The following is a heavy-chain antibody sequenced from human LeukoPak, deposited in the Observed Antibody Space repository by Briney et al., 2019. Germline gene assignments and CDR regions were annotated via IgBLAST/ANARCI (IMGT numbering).Heavy chain of an antibody. V-gene: IGHV1-2*06. J-gene: IGHJ1*01. CDR1: GYTFTGYY. CDR3: ARGYYDSPGEYFQH. CDR2: INPNSGGT. Sequence: ASVKVSCKASGYTFTGYYVHWVRQAPGQGLEWMGRINPNSGGTNYAQKFQGRVTMTRDTSISTAYTELSRLRSDDTAVYYCARGYYDSPGEYFQHWGQGTLVTVSS. D-gene: IGHD3-22*01.